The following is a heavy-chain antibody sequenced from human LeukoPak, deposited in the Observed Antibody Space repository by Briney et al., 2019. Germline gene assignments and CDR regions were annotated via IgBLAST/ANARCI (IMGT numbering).Heavy chain of an antibody. J-gene: IGHJ4*02. CDR1: GFTFSSYA. V-gene: IGHV3-30-3*01. CDR2: ISYDGSNK. CDR3: VREEGIAVAGRGFDY. D-gene: IGHD6-19*01. Sequence: PGRSLRLSCAASGFTFSSYAMHWVRQAPGKGLEWVAVISYDGSNKYYADSVKGRFTISRDNSKNTLYLQMNSLRAKDTAVYYCVREEGIAVAGRGFDYWGQGTLVTVSS.